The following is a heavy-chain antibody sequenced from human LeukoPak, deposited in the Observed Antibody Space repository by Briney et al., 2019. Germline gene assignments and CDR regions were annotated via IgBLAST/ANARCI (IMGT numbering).Heavy chain of an antibody. CDR2: ISHDGNNK. V-gene: IGHV3-30*18. Sequence: PGGALRLSGAASGITFSSYGMCWVPQAPGKGLGWVAVISHDGNNKYYADSVKGRFTISRDNSKNPLYLQMNSLRAEDTAVYYCANAGRDSSSTISCGMDVWGQGTTVTVSS. J-gene: IGHJ6*02. D-gene: IGHD6-13*01. CDR3: ANAGRDSSSTISCGMDV. CDR1: GITFSSYG.